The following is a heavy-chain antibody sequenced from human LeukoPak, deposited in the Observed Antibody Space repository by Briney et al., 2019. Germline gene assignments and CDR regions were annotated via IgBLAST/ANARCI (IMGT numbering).Heavy chain of an antibody. CDR2: IYTSGST. Sequence: KPSETLSLTCTVSGGSISSGSYYWSWIRQPAGKGLEWIGRIYTSGSTNYNPSLKSRVTISVDTSKNQFSLKLSSVTAADTAVYYCARRLRKRTIDYWGQGTLVTVSS. CDR1: GGSISSGSYY. V-gene: IGHV4-61*02. D-gene: IGHD4-17*01. CDR3: ARRLRKRTIDY. J-gene: IGHJ4*02.